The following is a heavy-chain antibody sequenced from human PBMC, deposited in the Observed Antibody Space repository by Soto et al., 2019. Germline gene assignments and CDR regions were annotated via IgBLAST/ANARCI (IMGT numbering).Heavy chain of an antibody. V-gene: IGHV3-30*18. J-gene: IGHJ4*02. CDR3: AKDLQPGYSYGPSFDY. CDR1: GFTFSSYG. CDR2: ISYDGSNK. Sequence: GGSLRLSCAASGFTFSSYGMHWVRQAPGKGLEWVAVISYDGSNKYYADSVKGRFTISRDNSKNTLYLQMNSLRAEDTAVYYCAKDLQPGYSYGPSFDYWGQGTLVTVSS. D-gene: IGHD5-18*01.